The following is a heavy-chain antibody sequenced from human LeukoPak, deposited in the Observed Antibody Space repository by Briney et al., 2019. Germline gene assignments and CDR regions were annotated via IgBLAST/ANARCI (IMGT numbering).Heavy chain of an antibody. CDR2: IKSKTDGGTT. V-gene: IGHV3-15*01. CDR1: GFTFSNAW. CDR3: TTLVRGVEYAMVDY. J-gene: IGHJ4*02. Sequence: PRGSLRLSCAASGFTFSNAWMSWVRQAPGKGLEWVGRIKSKTDGGTTDYAAPVKGRFTISRDDSKNTLYLQMNSLKTEDTAVYYCTTLVRGVEYAMVDYWGQGTLVTVSS. D-gene: IGHD3-10*02.